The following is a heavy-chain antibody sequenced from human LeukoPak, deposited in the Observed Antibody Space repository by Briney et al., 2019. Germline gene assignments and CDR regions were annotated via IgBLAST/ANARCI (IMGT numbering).Heavy chain of an antibody. V-gene: IGHV4-30-2*01. D-gene: IGHD6-25*01. CDR1: GGSISSGGYS. CDR2: IYHSGST. J-gene: IGHJ4*02. Sequence: SETLSLTCAVSGGSISSGGYSWGWIRQPPGQGLEWIGYIYHSGSTYYNPSLKSRVTISVDRSKNQFSLKLSSVTAADTAVYYCARVVRLPYYFDYWGQGTLVTVSS. CDR3: ARVVRLPYYFDY.